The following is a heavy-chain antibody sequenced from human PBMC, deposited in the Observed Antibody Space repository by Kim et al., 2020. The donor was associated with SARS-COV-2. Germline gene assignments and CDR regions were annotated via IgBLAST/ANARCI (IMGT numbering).Heavy chain of an antibody. CDR1: GGSISSGGYY. CDR3: ARGSMEWLPDNWFDP. J-gene: IGHJ5*02. V-gene: IGHV4-31*03. D-gene: IGHD3-3*01. Sequence: SETLSLTCTVSGGSISSGGYYWSWIRQHPGKGLEWIGYIYYSGSTYYNPSLKSRVTISVDTSKNQFSLKLSSVTAADTAVYYCARGSMEWLPDNWFDPWGQGTLVTVSS. CDR2: IYYSGST.